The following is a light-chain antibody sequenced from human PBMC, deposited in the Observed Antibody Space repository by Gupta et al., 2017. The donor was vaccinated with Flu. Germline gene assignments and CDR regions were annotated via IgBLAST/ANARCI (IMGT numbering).Light chain of an antibody. CDR2: GAS. CDR1: RSVSSSY. V-gene: IGKV3-20*01. J-gene: IGKJ3*01. CDR3: QQYGSSPFT. Sequence: VLPQPPGTLSLSPGERATLSCRASRSVSSSYLAWYQQKPGQAPRLLIYGASSRATGIPDRFSGSGSGTDFTLTISRLEPEDFAVYYCQQYGSSPFTFGHGTKVDIK.